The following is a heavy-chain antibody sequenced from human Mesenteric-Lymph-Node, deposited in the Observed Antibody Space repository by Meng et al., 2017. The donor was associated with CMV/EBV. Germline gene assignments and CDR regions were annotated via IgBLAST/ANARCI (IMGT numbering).Heavy chain of an antibody. CDR3: ARGTSPYYEFWSGTFYYGMDV. Sequence: ASVKVSCKTSGYSFTNYAIIWLRQAPGQGLEWLGWISAFNGHTSFAQNLQDRVAMTTDSSTSTGFMELRSLRSDDTAVYFCARGTSPYYEFWSGTFYYGMDVWGQGTTVTVSS. CDR2: ISAFNGHT. CDR1: GYSFTNYA. D-gene: IGHD3-3*01. V-gene: IGHV1-18*01. J-gene: IGHJ6*02.